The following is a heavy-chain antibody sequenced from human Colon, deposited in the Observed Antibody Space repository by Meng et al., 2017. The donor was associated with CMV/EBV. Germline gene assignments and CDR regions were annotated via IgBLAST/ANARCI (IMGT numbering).Heavy chain of an antibody. D-gene: IGHD2-2*01. J-gene: IGHJ4*02. CDR2: ISWNSGSV. V-gene: IGHV3-9*01. CDR3: AKGRYCSSTSCYFDSYFDY. CDR1: GFTFDDYA. Sequence: SLKISCAASGFTFDDYAMHWVRQAPGKGLEWVSGISWNSGSVVYADSVKGRFTISRDNAKTSLYLQMNSLRAEDTALYYCAKGRYCSSTSCYFDSYFDYWGQGTLVTISS.